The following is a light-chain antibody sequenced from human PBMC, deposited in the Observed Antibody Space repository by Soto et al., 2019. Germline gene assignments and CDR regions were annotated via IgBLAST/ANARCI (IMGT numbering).Light chain of an antibody. CDR3: QHTRTTPRT. CDR1: QGISTY. J-gene: IGKJ1*01. CDR2: GAS. Sequence: DIQMTQSPSSLFANVGDRVTITCRASQGISTYLHWYQQRPGKAPSLHIYGASNLHRGVPSRFSGRGSGTDFTLTISSLQPEDVATYYCQHTRTTPRTFGQGTKVEIK. V-gene: IGKV1-39*01.